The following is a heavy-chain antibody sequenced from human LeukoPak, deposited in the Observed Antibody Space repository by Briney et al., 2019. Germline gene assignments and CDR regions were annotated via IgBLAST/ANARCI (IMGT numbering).Heavy chain of an antibody. Sequence: PGGSLRLSCAASGFTFSNAWMSWVRQTPGKGLEWVAVISYDGSNKYSADSVKGRFTISRDNSKNTLYLQMNSLRPEDTAVYYCATDHGFHYGAYFDYWGQGTLVTVSS. CDR2: ISYDGSNK. CDR1: GFTFSNAW. D-gene: IGHD4-17*01. V-gene: IGHV3-30*03. J-gene: IGHJ4*02. CDR3: ATDHGFHYGAYFDY.